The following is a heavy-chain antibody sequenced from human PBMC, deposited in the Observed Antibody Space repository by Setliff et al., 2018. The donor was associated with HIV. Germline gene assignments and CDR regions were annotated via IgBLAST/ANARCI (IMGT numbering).Heavy chain of an antibody. CDR1: GGSISDISCY. D-gene: IGHD3-22*01. Sequence: KPSETLSLTCTVSGGSISDISCYWGWIRQPPGKGLEWIGSLFYSGSTYYNPSLKGRVTISVDTSKNQFSLKLSSVTAADTAVYYCARRDRSGFYYWYFDLWGRGTLVTVS. CDR3: ARRDRSGFYYWYFDL. V-gene: IGHV4-39*07. CDR2: LFYSGST. J-gene: IGHJ2*01.